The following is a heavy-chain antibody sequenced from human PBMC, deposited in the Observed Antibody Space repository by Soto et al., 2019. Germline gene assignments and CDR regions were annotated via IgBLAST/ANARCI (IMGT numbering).Heavy chain of an antibody. J-gene: IGHJ4*02. CDR3: AKDRDYHATTIGY. CDR1: GFTFSSYA. Sequence: VGSLRLSCAASGFTFSSYAMHWVRQAPGKGLQWLAMTSYDGINTYYADSVKGRFTISRDNSKNMLYLQMNSLRAEDTAMYFCAKDRDYHATTIGYWGQGTLVTVSS. CDR2: TSYDGINT. D-gene: IGHD1-1*01. V-gene: IGHV3-30*18.